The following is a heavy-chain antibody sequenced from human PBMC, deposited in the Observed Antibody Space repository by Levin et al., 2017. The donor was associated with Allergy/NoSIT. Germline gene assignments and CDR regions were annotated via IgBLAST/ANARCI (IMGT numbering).Heavy chain of an antibody. D-gene: IGHD5-12*01. CDR2: ISQSATNT. CDR3: AKSYSGNKYNWFDP. J-gene: IGHJ5*02. Sequence: SCAASGFTFSNYGMNWVRQAPGRGLEWVSAISQSATNTYYADSVQGRFTISRDNSKNMLYLQMNSLRVEDTAVYYCAKSYSGNKYNWFDPWGHGTLVTVSS. V-gene: IGHV3-23*01. CDR1: GFTFSNYG.